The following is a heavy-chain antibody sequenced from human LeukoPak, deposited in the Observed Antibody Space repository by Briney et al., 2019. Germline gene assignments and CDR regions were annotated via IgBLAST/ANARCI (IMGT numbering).Heavy chain of an antibody. D-gene: IGHD2-21*01. CDR3: ARDQVKDEGYYYYYMDV. CDR2: ISGSGGST. J-gene: IGHJ6*03. Sequence: GGSLRLSCAASGFTFSSYGMSWVRQAPGKGLEWVSAISGSGGSTYYADSVKGRFTISRDNAKNSLYLQMNSLRAEDTAVYYCARDQVKDEGYYYYYMDVWGKGTTVTVSS. V-gene: IGHV3-23*01. CDR1: GFTFSSYG.